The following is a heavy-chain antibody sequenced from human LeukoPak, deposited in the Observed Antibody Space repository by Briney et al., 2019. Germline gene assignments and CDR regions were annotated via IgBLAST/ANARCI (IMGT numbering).Heavy chain of an antibody. CDR2: IYHSGST. Sequence: SETLSLTCTVSGGSISSGGYYWSWIRQPPGKGLEWIGYIYHSGSTYYNPSLKSRVTISVDRSKNQFSLKLSSVTAADTAVYYCARRGQAYSNYYWYFDLWGRGTLVTVSS. J-gene: IGHJ2*01. V-gene: IGHV4-30-2*01. D-gene: IGHD4-11*01. CDR3: ARRGQAYSNYYWYFDL. CDR1: GGSISSGGYY.